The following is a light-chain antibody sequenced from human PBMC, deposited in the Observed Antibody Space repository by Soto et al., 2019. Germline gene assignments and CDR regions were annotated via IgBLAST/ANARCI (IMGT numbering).Light chain of an antibody. CDR1: QGISSA. CDR2: DAS. Sequence: AIQLTQSPSSLSASVGDRVTITCRASQGISSALAWYQQKPGKAPKLLIYDASSLESGVPSRFSGSGSGTDFTLTISSLQPEDFATYYCQQFNNPLTFGGGNKVEIK. V-gene: IGKV1D-13*01. J-gene: IGKJ4*01. CDR3: QQFNNPLT.